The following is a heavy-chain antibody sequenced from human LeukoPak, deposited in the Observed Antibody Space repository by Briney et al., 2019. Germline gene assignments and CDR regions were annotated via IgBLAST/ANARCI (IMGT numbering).Heavy chain of an antibody. CDR2: IYYSGST. J-gene: IGHJ4*02. V-gene: IGHV4-39*01. CDR1: GGSISSSSYY. D-gene: IGHD1-1*01. Sequence: SETLSLTCTVSGGSISSSSYYWGWIGQPPGKGLAWIGSIYYSGSTYYNPSLKSRVTISVDTSKNQFSLKLSSVTAADTAVYYCARLCTTGTTVYFDYWGQGTLVTVSS. CDR3: ARLCTTGTTVYFDY.